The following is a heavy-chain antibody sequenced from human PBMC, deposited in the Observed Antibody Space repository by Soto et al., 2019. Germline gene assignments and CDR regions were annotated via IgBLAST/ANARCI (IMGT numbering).Heavy chain of an antibody. V-gene: IGHV3-30*18. CDR1: GFTFSSYG. D-gene: IGHD6-19*01. J-gene: IGHJ3*02. CDR3: AKDQWEQWLVLSAFDI. Sequence: QVQLVESGGGVVQPGRSLRLSYAASGFTFSSYGMHWVRQAPGKGLEWVAVISYDGSNKYYADSVKGRFTISRDNSKNTLYLQMNSLRAEDTAVYYCAKDQWEQWLVLSAFDIWGQGTMVTVSS. CDR2: ISYDGSNK.